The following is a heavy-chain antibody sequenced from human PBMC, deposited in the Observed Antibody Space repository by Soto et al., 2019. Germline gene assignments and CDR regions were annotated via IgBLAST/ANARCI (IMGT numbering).Heavy chain of an antibody. CDR3: GRHLRNAVMVFGDYYYGMDV. V-gene: IGHV5-51*01. D-gene: IGHD5-18*01. CDR2: IYPGDSDT. J-gene: IGHJ6*02. CDR1: GYIFTSYW. Sequence: GESLKLSCQGSGYIFTSYWIAWVRQMPGKGLEWMGIIYPGDSDTRYSPSFQGQVTISADKSISTAYLQWSSLKASDTAMYYCGRHLRNAVMVFGDYYYGMDVWGQGTTVTVSS.